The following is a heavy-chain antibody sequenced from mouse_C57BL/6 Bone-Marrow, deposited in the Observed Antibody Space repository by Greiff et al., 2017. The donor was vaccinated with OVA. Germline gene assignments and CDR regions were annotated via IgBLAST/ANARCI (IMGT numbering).Heavy chain of an antibody. J-gene: IGHJ4*01. Sequence: VKLMESGPGLVQPSPSLSITCTASGFSLTSYGVHWVRQSPGQGLEWLGVIWSGGSTDSNAAFMSRLSITKDNSKSQVFYRMNSLPADDAAIYYCAKNGDSYAMDYWGQGTSVTVSS. CDR2: IWSGGST. D-gene: IGHD3-3*01. V-gene: IGHV2-5*01. CDR3: AKNGDSYAMDY. CDR1: GFSLTSYG.